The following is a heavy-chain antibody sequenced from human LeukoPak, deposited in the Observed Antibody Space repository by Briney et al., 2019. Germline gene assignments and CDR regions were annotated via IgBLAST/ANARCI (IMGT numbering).Heavy chain of an antibody. V-gene: IGHV3-48*01. CDR1: GFTFSSYS. CDR3: ARPRYCSSTSCDYFDY. CDR2: ISSSSSTI. J-gene: IGHJ4*02. Sequence: GGSLRLSCAASGFTFSSYSMNWVRQAPGKGLEWVSYISSSSSTIYYADSVKGRFTISRDNAKNSLYLQMNSLRAEDTAVYYCARPRYCSSTSCDYFDYWGQGTLVTVSS. D-gene: IGHD2-2*01.